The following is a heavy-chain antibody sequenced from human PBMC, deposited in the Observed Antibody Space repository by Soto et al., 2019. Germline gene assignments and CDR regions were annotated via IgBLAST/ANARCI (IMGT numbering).Heavy chain of an antibody. J-gene: IGHJ4*02. D-gene: IGHD1-26*01. CDR3: ARDFPRSEYRCSGSYYYNY. Sequence: PSETLSLTCTVSGGSISSGGYYWSWIRQHPGKGLEWIGYIYYSGSTYYNPSLKSRVTISVDTSKNQFSLKLSSVTAAATAVYYCARDFPRSEYRCSGSYYYNYWGQGTLVTLSS. CDR2: IYYSGST. V-gene: IGHV4-31*03. CDR1: GGSISSGGYY.